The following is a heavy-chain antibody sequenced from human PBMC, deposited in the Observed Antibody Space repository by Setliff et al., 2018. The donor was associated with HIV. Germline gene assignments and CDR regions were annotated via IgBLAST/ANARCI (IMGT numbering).Heavy chain of an antibody. D-gene: IGHD2-2*01. CDR2: TIPMFGTA. J-gene: IGHJ4*02. CDR1: GGTFGIYG. V-gene: IGHV1-69*05. CDR3: ARESACSSTSCPKVLDY. Sequence: SVKVSCKAPGGTFGIYGISWVRQAPGQGLEWMGGTIPMFGTANYAQKFQGRVTITTDESTNTGYMELSSLRSEDTAVYYCARESACSSTSCPKVLDYWGQGTLVTVSS.